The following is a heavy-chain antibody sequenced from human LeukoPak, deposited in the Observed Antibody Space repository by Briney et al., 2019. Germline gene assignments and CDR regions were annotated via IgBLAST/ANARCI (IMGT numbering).Heavy chain of an antibody. J-gene: IGHJ5*02. CDR3: ARDLLSYSSGSNNWFDP. CDR2: ISAYNGNT. Sequence: ASVKVSCKASGGTFSSYAISWVRQAPGQGLEWMGWISAYNGNTNYAQKLQGRVTMTTDTSTSTAYMELRSLRSDDTAVYYCARDLLSYSSGSNNWFDPWGQGTLVTVPS. CDR1: GGTFSSYA. V-gene: IGHV1-18*01. D-gene: IGHD6-19*01.